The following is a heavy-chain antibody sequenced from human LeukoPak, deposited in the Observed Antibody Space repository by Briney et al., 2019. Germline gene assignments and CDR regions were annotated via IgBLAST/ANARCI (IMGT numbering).Heavy chain of an antibody. CDR2: INHSGST. Sequence: SETLSLTCAVYGGSFSGYYWSWIRQPPGKGLEWIGEINHSGSTNYNPSLESRVTISVDTSKNQFSLKLSSVTAADTAVYYCARALRSGPRLDYWGQGTLVTVSS. J-gene: IGHJ4*02. CDR3: ARALRSGPRLDY. CDR1: GGSFSGYY. D-gene: IGHD3-3*01. V-gene: IGHV4-34*01.